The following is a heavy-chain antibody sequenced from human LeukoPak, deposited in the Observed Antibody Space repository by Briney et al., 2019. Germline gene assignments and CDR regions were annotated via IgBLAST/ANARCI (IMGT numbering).Heavy chain of an antibody. J-gene: IGHJ4*02. V-gene: IGHV5-51*01. D-gene: IGHD1-1*01. CDR3: ARHYSYHWFGY. CDR1: GYSFTNYW. CDR2: FNPADSNT. Sequence: GEALKISCKGSGYSFTNYWIAWVRQMPGKGLEWMGNFNPADSNTRYSPSFHGQVTFSADKSISTAYMQWSSLEASDTAMYYCARHYSYHWFGYWGQGTLVTVSS.